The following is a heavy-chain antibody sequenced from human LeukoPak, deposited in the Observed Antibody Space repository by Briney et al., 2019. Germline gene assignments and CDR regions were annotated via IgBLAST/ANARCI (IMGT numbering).Heavy chain of an antibody. CDR2: ISSSGSTI. V-gene: IGHV3-48*03. CDR1: GFTFSNYE. CDR3: ARDRALVSSSPLPNWFDP. J-gene: IGHJ5*02. D-gene: IGHD6-13*01. Sequence: GGSLRLSCAASGFTFSNYEMNWVRQAPGKGLEWVSYISSSGSTIYYADSVKGRFTISRDNAKNSLYLQMNSLRAEDTAVYYCARDRALVSSSPLPNWFDPWGQGTLVTVSS.